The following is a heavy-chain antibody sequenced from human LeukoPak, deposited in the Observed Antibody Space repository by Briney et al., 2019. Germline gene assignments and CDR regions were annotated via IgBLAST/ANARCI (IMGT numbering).Heavy chain of an antibody. CDR2: ISYDGSNK. V-gene: IGHV3-30*04. CDR1: GFTFSSYA. CDR3: AREPTVTTSMDV. Sequence: GGSLRLSCAASGFTFSSYAMHWVRQAPGKGLEWVAVISYDGSNKYYADSVKGRFTISRDNSKNTLYLRMSSLRAEDTAVYYCAREPTVTTSMDVWGQGTTVTVSS. J-gene: IGHJ6*02. D-gene: IGHD4-17*01.